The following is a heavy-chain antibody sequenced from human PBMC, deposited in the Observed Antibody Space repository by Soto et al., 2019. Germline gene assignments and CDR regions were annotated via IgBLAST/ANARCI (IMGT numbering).Heavy chain of an antibody. J-gene: IGHJ6*02. CDR3: ARLYSSSWYRGHYYYGMDV. D-gene: IGHD6-13*01. CDR2: IYYSGST. Sequence: PSETLSLTCTVSGGSISSYYWSWIRQPPGKGLEWIGYIYYSGSTNYNPSLKSRVTISVDTSKNQFSLKLSSVTAADTAVYYCARLYSSSWYRGHYYYGMDVWGQGTTVT. V-gene: IGHV4-59*08. CDR1: GGSISSYY.